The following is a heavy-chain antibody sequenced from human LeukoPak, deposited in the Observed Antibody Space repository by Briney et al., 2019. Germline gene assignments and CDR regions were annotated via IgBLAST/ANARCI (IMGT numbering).Heavy chain of an antibody. CDR1: GGSISSSSYY. D-gene: IGHD6-13*01. J-gene: IGHJ3*02. Sequence: SETLSLTCTVSGGSISSSSYYWGWIRQPPGKGLEWIGSIYYSGSTYYNPSLKSRVTISVDTSKNQFSLKLSSVTAADTAVYYCARPLAAAGQEDAFDIWGQGTMVTVSS. CDR3: ARPLAAAGQEDAFDI. V-gene: IGHV4-39*07. CDR2: IYYSGST.